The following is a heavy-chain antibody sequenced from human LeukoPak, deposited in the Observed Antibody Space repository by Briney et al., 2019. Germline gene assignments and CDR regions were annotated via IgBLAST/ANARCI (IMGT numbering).Heavy chain of an antibody. CDR3: AGAGVVTGTTRWGAFDI. CDR1: GSSISSGYY. D-gene: IGHD1-7*01. CDR2: IYHSGST. Sequence: SETLSLTCPVSGSSISSGYYWGWIRQPPGKGLEWIGSIYHSGSTYYNPSLKSRVTISVDTSKNQFSLKLSSVTAADTAVYYCAGAGVVTGTTRWGAFDIWGQGTMITVSS. V-gene: IGHV4-38-2*02. J-gene: IGHJ3*02.